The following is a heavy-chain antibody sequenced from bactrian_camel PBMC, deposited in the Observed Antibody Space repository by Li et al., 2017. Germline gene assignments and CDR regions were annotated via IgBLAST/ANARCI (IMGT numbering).Heavy chain of an antibody. CDR2: IDSVGI. CDR1: GYTYSGYC. J-gene: IGHJ4*01. D-gene: IGHD6*01. V-gene: IGHV3S55*01. CDR3: ATGAYGGDLYIH. Sequence: QLVESGGGPVQAGGSLRLSCAASGYTYSGYCMGWFRQVPGKEREGVAVIDSVGINYADSVKGRFTISRDNTFHALSLQMNALKTEDTAAYYCATGAYGGDLYIHWGQGTQVTVS.